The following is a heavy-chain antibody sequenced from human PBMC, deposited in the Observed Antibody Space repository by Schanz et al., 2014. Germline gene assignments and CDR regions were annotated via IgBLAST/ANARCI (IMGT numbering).Heavy chain of an antibody. CDR3: AKDPDKYSWTDVEGMDV. CDR1: GFTFSTYA. CDR2: INGNGGIT. V-gene: IGHV3-23*01. D-gene: IGHD1-1*01. Sequence: EVQLLESGGALVQPGGSLRLSCLASGFTFSTYAMSWVRQAPGKGLEWVSVINGNGGITYYADPVKGRFTISRDNAKNTLYLQMKSLRVDDTAVYYCAKDPDKYSWTDVEGMDVWGPGTMVTVSS. J-gene: IGHJ6*01.